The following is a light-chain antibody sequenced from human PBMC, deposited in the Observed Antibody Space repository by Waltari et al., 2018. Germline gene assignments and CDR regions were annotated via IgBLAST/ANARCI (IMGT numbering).Light chain of an antibody. CDR1: SSNIGHNY. CDR3: GTWDSSLSGAV. Sequence: QSVLTQPPSVSAAPGQRVTISCSGGSSNIGHNYVSWYRPFPGTAHKLLIYENSERPSGIPGRFSGSKSGTSATLDITGLQAGDEADYYCGTWDSSLSGAVFGGGTHLTVL. J-gene: IGLJ7*01. V-gene: IGLV1-51*02. CDR2: ENS.